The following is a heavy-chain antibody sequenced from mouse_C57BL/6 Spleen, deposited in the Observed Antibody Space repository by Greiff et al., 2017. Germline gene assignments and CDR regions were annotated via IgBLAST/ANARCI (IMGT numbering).Heavy chain of an antibody. V-gene: IGHV1-54*01. J-gene: IGHJ2*01. D-gene: IGHD4-1*01. CDR2: INPGSGGT. CDR1: GYAFTNYL. CDR3: ARNPSGTYYDY. Sequence: VKLVEPGAELVRPGTSVKVSCKASGYAFTNYLIEWVKQRPGQGLEWIGVINPGSGGTNYNEKFKGKATLTADKSSSTAYMQLSSLTSEDSAVYVCARNPSGTYYDYWGQGTTLTVSA.